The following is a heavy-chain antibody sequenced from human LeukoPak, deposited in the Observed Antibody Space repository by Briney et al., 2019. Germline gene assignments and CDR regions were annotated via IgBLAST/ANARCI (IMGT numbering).Heavy chain of an antibody. D-gene: IGHD3-22*01. V-gene: IGHV1-2*06. Sequence: ASVKVSCKASGDTFTSYYMHWVRQAPGQGLEWMGRINPNSGGTNYAQKFQGRVTITTDTSISTAYMELSRLRSADTAVYYFATDLITMIVGTYAFDIWGQGTTVTVSS. J-gene: IGHJ3*02. CDR1: GDTFTSYY. CDR2: INPNSGGT. CDR3: ATDLITMIVGTYAFDI.